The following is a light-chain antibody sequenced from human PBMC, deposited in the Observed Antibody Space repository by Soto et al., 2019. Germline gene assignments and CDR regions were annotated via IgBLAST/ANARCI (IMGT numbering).Light chain of an antibody. J-gene: IGLJ1*01. V-gene: IGLV1-40*01. Sequence: QSVLTQPPSVSGAPGQRVTISCTGSSSDIGAGYRVRWYQQVPGTAPKVLIYNNSNRPSGVPARFSGSKSGTSASLAISGLQAEDEADYYCQTWGTGIRVFGTGTKVTVL. CDR1: SSDIGAGYR. CDR3: QTWGTGIRV. CDR2: NNS.